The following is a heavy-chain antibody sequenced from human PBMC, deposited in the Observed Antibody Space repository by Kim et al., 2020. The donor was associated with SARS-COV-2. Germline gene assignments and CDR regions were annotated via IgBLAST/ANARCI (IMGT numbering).Heavy chain of an antibody. V-gene: IGHV4-34*01. CDR2: ITHSGST. Sequence: SKTLSLTCAVYGGSFSGHSWSWVRQPPGQGLEWIGEITHSGSTKYNPSLKSRLTISLDMSKNQFSLKLTSVTAADTGLYYCARGRVGVVPAPVLGLGPFYDYFILDVWGHGTTVTVSS. CDR1: GGSFSGHS. J-gene: IGHJ6*02. CDR3: ARGRVGVVPAPVLGLGPFYDYFILDV. D-gene: IGHD2-2*01.